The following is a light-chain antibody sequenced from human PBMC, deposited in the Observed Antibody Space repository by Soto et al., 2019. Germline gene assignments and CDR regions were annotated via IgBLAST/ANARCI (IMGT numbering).Light chain of an antibody. V-gene: IGKV1-5*03. Sequence: DIQMTQSPSTLSASGGDRVTITCRASESIGNWLAWSQQKPGKAPKVLNYEVSNLENVVPSRFSGSGSGTEVTLTISSLQPEDCAKNYCHQYSSYSWTFGQGTKVEIK. CDR3: HQYSSYSWT. CDR2: EVS. CDR1: ESIGNW. J-gene: IGKJ1*01.